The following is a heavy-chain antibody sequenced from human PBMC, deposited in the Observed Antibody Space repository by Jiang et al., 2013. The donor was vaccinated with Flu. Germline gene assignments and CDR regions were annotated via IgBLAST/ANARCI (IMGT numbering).Heavy chain of an antibody. CDR3: ARLVIISGGVFDY. CDR2: SILVTLIP. V-gene: IGHV5-51*01. D-gene: IGHD2-15*01. J-gene: IGHJ4*02. Sequence: IGWVRQMPGKGLEWMGSSILVTLIPDTASPSKGQVTISADKSISTAYLQWSSLKASDTAMYYCARLVIISGGVFDYWGQGTLVTVSS.